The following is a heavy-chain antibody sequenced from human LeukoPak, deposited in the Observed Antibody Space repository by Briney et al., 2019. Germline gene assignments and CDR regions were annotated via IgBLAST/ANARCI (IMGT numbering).Heavy chain of an antibody. CDR3: AKDRFYTTMLKGIDY. CDR2: ISGSGSST. V-gene: IGHV3-23*01. CDR1: GFTFSSYE. D-gene: IGHD5-18*01. Sequence: GGSLRLSCAASGFTFSSYEMNWVRQAPGKGLEWLSAISGSGSSTYYEDSVKGRFTISRDNSKNTLFLQMNSLRAEDTAVYYCAKDRFYTTMLKGIDYWGQGTLVTVSS. J-gene: IGHJ4*02.